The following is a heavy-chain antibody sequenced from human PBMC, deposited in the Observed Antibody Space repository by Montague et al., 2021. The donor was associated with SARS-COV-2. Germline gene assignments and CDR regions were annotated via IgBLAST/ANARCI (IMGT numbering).Heavy chain of an antibody. Sequence: SLRLSCAASGFTFSSYAVHWVRQAPGKGLEWVAVISYDGSNKYYADSVKGRFTISRDNSKNTLYLQMNSLRAEDTAVYYCARVIGGYYGMDVWGQGTTVTVSS. CDR1: GFTFSSYA. J-gene: IGHJ6*02. CDR3: ARVIGGYYGMDV. CDR2: ISYDGSNK. D-gene: IGHD1-26*01. V-gene: IGHV3-30-3*01.